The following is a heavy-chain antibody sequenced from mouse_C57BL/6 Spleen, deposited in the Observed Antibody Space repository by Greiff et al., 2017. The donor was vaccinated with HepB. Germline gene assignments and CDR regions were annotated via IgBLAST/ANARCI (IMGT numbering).Heavy chain of an antibody. J-gene: IGHJ1*03. CDR3: ARGGYYGSSPWYFDV. V-gene: IGHV1-52*01. Sequence: QVHVKQPGAELVRPGSSVKLSCKASGYTFTSYWMHWVKQRPIQGLEWIGNIDPSDSETHYNQKFKDKATLTVDKSSSTAYMQLSSLTSEDSAVYYCARGGYYGSSPWYFDVWGTGTTVTVSS. CDR1: GYTFTSYW. CDR2: IDPSDSET. D-gene: IGHD1-1*01.